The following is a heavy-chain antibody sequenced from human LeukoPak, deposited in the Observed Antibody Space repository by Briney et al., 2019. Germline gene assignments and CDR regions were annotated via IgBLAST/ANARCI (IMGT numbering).Heavy chain of an antibody. Sequence: PSETLSLTCAVYGGSFSGYYWSWIRQPPGKGLEWIGEINHSGSTNYNPSLKSRVTISVDTSKNQFSLKLSSVTAADTAVYYCARHQRITMVRGVMGCWFDPWGQGTLVTVSS. CDR3: ARHQRITMVRGVMGCWFDP. J-gene: IGHJ5*02. V-gene: IGHV4-34*01. CDR2: INHSGST. D-gene: IGHD3-10*01. CDR1: GGSFSGYY.